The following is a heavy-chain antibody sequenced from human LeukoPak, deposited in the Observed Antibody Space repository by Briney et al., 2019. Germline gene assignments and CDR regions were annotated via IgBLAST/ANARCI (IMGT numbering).Heavy chain of an antibody. V-gene: IGHV3-23*01. Sequence: GGPLRLSCAASGFTFSSYAMSWVRQAPGKGLEWVSAISGSGGSTYYADSVKGRFTISRDNPKNTLYLQMNSLRAEDTAVYYCAKDRAQTPLKYWGQGTLVTVSS. D-gene: IGHD3-10*01. CDR1: GFTFSSYA. CDR3: AKDRAQTPLKY. CDR2: ISGSGGST. J-gene: IGHJ4*02.